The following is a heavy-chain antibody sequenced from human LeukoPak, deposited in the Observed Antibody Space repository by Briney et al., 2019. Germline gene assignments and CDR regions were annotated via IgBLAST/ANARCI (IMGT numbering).Heavy chain of an antibody. V-gene: IGHV1-69*04. CDR3: ASSIYYSGTTGWFDP. J-gene: IGHJ5*02. CDR2: IIPILGIA. CDR1: GGTFSSYA. Sequence: ASVKVSCKASGGTFSSYAISWVRQAPRQGLEWMGRIIPILGIANYAQKFQGRVTITADKSTSTAYMELSSLRSEDTAVYYCASSIYYSGTTGWFDPWGQGTLVTVSS. D-gene: IGHD1-7*01.